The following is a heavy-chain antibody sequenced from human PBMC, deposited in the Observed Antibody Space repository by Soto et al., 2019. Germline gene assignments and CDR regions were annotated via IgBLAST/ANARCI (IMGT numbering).Heavy chain of an antibody. J-gene: IGHJ5*01. D-gene: IGHD6-13*01. Sequence: PSETLSLTCTVSGGSISSSSYYWGWIRQPPGKGLEWIGSIYYSGSTYYNPSLKSRVTISVDTSKNQFSLKLSSVTAADTAVYYCARQGVIAAACDSWGQGTLVTVSS. CDR1: GGSISSSSYY. CDR3: ARQGVIAAACDS. V-gene: IGHV4-39*01. CDR2: IYYSGST.